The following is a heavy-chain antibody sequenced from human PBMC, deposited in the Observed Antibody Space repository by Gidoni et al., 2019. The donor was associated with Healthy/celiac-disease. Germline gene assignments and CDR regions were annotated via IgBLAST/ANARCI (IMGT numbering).Heavy chain of an antibody. CDR1: GFTFSSYS. V-gene: IGHV3-21*01. D-gene: IGHD4-4*01. J-gene: IGHJ4*02. CDR3: ARDKEITVTYD. CDR2: ISSSSSYI. Sequence: EVQLVESGGGLVKPGGSLRLSCAASGFTFSSYSMNWVRQAPGKGLDWVSSISSSSSYIYYADSVKGRFTISRDNAKNSLYLQMNSLRAEDTAVYYCARDKEITVTYDWGQGTLVTVSS.